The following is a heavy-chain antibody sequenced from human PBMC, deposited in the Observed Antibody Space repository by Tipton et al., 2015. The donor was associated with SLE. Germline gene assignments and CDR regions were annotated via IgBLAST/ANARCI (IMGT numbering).Heavy chain of an antibody. Sequence: LRLSCTASGVSITSGTYYWSWIRQPAGKGLEWIGRIYSSGSTNYNPSLKSRVTLSVDTSKNQFSLKLTSVTAADTAVYYCARDFRANGNWFDPWGQGTLVTVSS. V-gene: IGHV4-61*02. CDR3: ARDFRANGNWFDP. J-gene: IGHJ5*02. D-gene: IGHD1-26*01. CDR1: GVSITSGTYY. CDR2: IYSSGST.